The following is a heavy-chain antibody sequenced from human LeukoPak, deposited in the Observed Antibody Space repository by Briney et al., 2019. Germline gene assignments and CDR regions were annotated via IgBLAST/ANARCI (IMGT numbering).Heavy chain of an antibody. CDR3: ARDIAAAFDY. D-gene: IGHD6-13*01. J-gene: IGHJ4*02. V-gene: IGHV4-59*01. CDR1: GGSIISYY. CDR2: IYYSGST. Sequence: SETLSLTCTVSGGSIISYYRSWIRQPPAKGRAWIGYIYYSGSTNYNPSLKSRVSISVDTSKNQFSMKLSSVTAADTAVYYCARDIAAAFDYWGQGTLVTVSS.